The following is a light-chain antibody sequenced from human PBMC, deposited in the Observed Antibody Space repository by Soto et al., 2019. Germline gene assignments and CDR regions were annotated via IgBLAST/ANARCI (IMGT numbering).Light chain of an antibody. CDR1: QSVSYY. CDR3: QQRLHWPPVT. J-gene: IGKJ5*01. V-gene: IGKV3-11*01. CDR2: DAS. Sequence: VLTQSPATLSLSPGERATLSCRASQSVSYYLAWYQQKPGQAPRLPIYDASNRAAGIPARFSGSGSGTDFTLTISSLEPEDFAIYYGQQRLHWPPVTFGQGTRLEIK.